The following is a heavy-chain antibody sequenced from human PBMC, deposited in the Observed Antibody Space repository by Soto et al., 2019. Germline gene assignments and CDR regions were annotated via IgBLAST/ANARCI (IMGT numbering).Heavy chain of an antibody. D-gene: IGHD1-26*01. Sequence: QVQLQESGPGLVEPSQTLSLVCSVSGDPLSYGGYYCGRVPQSPGKALEWIGFVYHTGATYHHSTLESRVPMAVDMSQNDSSLNLSAVTAADTATYHCAREGHSSWEWLDPWGQGIMVAVSP. CDR3: AREGHSSWEWLDP. V-gene: IGHV4-31*03. CDR2: VYHTGAT. J-gene: IGHJ5*02. CDR1: GDPLSYGGYY.